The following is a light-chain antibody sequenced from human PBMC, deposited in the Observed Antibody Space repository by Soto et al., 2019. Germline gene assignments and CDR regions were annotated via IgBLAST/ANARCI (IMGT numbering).Light chain of an antibody. CDR3: QSYDYSLVV. CDR2: EDN. V-gene: IGLV6-57*01. Sequence: NFMLTQPHSVSESPGKTVTISCTRSSGSIASNYVQWYQQRPGSSPTTVIYEDNQRPSGVPDRFSDSIDSSSNSASLTISGLKTEDEAEYYCQSYDYSLVVFGGGTKLTVL. J-gene: IGLJ2*01. CDR1: SGSIASNY.